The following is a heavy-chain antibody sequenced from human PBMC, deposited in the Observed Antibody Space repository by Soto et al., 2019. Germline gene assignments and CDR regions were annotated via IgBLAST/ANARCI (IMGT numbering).Heavy chain of an antibody. CDR3: ARDGRSSYSSAWYYFDY. CDR2: INPSGGST. J-gene: IGHJ4*02. Sequence: QVQLVQSGAEVKKPGASVKVSCKASGYTFTSYYMHWVRQAPGQGLEWMGKINPSGGSTSYAQKFRGRVTMTRDTSSSTVYMELSSLRSEDTAVYYCARDGRSSYSSAWYYFDYWGQGTLVTVSS. D-gene: IGHD6-19*01. CDR1: GYTFTSYY. V-gene: IGHV1-46*01.